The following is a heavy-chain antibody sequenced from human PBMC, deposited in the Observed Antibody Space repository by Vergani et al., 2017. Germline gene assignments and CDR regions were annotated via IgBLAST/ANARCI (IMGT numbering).Heavy chain of an antibody. CDR1: GCTFSTYA. J-gene: IGHJ4*02. CDR2: ISSDGGST. D-gene: IGHD3-22*01. CDR3: AGPQGTSAYYYGGFDY. V-gene: IGHV3-23*04. Sequence: EVQLVESGGGLVKPGGSLRRSCAASGCTFSTYAMTWVRQAPGKGLEWVSTISSDGGSTYYADSVKGRFTISRDNAKNTLSLQMNSLTAEDTAIYYCAGPQGTSAYYYGGFDYWGQGILVTVSS.